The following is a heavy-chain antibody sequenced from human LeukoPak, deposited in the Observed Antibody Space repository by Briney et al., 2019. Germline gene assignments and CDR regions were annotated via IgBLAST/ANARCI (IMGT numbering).Heavy chain of an antibody. J-gene: IGHJ3*02. V-gene: IGHV1-2*02. Sequence: ASVKVSRKASGYTFSGYYMHWVRQAPGQGLEWMGWINPNSGGTNYAQKFQGRVTMTRDTSISTAYMDLSRLRSDDTAVYYCARDFDWPYSNAFDIWGQGTMVTVSS. CDR1: GYTFSGYY. CDR3: ARDFDWPYSNAFDI. CDR2: INPNSGGT. D-gene: IGHD3-9*01.